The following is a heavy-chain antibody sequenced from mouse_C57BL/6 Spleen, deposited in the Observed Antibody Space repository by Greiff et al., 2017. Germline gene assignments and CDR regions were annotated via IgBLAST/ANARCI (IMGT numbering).Heavy chain of an antibody. D-gene: IGHD2-3*01. CDR2: IDPEDGET. Sequence: EVQLQQSGAELVKPGASVKLSCTASGFNIKDYYMHWVKQRTEQGLEWIGRIDPEDGETKYAPKFQGKATITADTSSNTAYLHLSSLTSEDTAVYYCASIYDGYQFAYWGQGTLVTVSA. J-gene: IGHJ3*01. CDR3: ASIYDGYQFAY. V-gene: IGHV14-2*01. CDR1: GFNIKDYY.